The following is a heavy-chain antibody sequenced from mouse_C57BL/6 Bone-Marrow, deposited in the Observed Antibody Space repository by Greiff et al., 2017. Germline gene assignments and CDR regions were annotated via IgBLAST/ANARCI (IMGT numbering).Heavy chain of an antibody. CDR3: ARGVCCCLAY. D-gene: IGHD6-1*01. Sequence: VQLQQPGAELVKPGASVKLSCKASGYTFTSYWMHWVKQRPGPGLEWIGMIHPNSGSTKYNEKFKSQATLTVAKSSSTAYMHLCSPTSVDSAVYYCARGVCCCLAYWGQGTTLTVSS. V-gene: IGHV1-64*01. CDR1: GYTFTSYW. CDR2: IHPNSGST. J-gene: IGHJ2*01.